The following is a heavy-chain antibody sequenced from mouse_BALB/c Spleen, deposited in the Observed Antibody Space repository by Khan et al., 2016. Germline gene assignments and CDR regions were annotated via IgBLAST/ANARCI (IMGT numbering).Heavy chain of an antibody. V-gene: IGHV5-12-2*01. CDR1: GFTFSSYT. D-gene: IGHD4-1*01. J-gene: IGHJ3*01. Sequence: EVELVESGGGLVQPGGSLKLSCAASGFTFSSYTMSWVRQTPEKRLEWVAYISNGGGSTYYPDTVKGRFTISRDNAKNTLYLQMSSLKSEDTAMYYCARANWAWFAYWGQGTLVTVSA. CDR3: ARANWAWFAY. CDR2: ISNGGGST.